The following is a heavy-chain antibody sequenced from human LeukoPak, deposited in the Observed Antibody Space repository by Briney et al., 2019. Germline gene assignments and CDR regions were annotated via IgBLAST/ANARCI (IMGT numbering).Heavy chain of an antibody. CDR1: GFTFGDYA. Sequence: SGGSLRLSCTTSGFTFGDYALSWVRQAPGKGLEWVGFIRSMPYGGTTEYAASVKGRFSISRDDSNSIAYLQVNSLKTEDTALYYCTRCFYGSGSSFDYWGQGTLVTVSS. V-gene: IGHV3-49*04. J-gene: IGHJ4*02. D-gene: IGHD3-10*01. CDR2: IRSMPYGGTT. CDR3: TRCFYGSGSSFDY.